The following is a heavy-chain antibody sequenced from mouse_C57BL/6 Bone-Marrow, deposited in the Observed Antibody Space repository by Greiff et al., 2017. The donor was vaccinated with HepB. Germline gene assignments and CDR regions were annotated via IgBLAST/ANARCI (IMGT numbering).Heavy chain of an antibody. CDR3: APNYYGSSSGLWYFDV. CDR1: GYSFTDYN. Sequence: EVQLQQSGPELVKPGASVKISCKASGYSFTDYNMNWVKQSNGKSLEWIGVINPNYGTTSYNQKFKGKATLTVDQSSSTAYMQLNSLTSEDSAVYYCAPNYYGSSSGLWYFDVWGTGTTVTVSS. V-gene: IGHV1-39*01. CDR2: INPNYGTT. D-gene: IGHD1-1*01. J-gene: IGHJ1*03.